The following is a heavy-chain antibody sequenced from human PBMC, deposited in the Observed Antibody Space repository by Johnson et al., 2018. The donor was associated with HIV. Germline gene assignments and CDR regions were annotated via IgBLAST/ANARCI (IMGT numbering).Heavy chain of an antibody. V-gene: IGHV3-33*01. J-gene: IGHJ3*02. D-gene: IGHD6-19*01. CDR1: GFTFSSYG. CDR2: IWYDGSNK. CDR3: ARATQWLGALDS. Sequence: QVQLVESGGGLVQPGGSLRLSCAASGFTFSSYGMHWVRQAPGKGLEWVAVIWYDGSNKYYADSVKGRFTISRDNSKNTLYLQMNSRRAEDTAGYYCARATQWLGALDSWGQGTMVTVSS.